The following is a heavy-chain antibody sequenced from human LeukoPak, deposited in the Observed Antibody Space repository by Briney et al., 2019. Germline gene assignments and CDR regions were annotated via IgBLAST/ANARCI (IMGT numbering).Heavy chain of an antibody. CDR3: ARDGGYYGPFDY. V-gene: IGHV3-23*01. Sequence: GGSLRLSCAASGFTFSSYSMSWVRQAPGKGLEWVSAISGSGGSTYYADSVKGRFTISRDNSKNTLYLQMNSLTVDDTAVYYCARDGGYYGPFDYWGQGTLVTVSS. J-gene: IGHJ4*02. D-gene: IGHD3-22*01. CDR1: GFTFSSYS. CDR2: ISGSGGST.